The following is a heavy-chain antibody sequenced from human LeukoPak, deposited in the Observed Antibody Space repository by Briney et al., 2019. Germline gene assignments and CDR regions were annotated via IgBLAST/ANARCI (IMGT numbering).Heavy chain of an antibody. Sequence: SVNVSCKASGGTFSIYAISWVRQAPGQGLEWMGVIIPILGIANYAQKFQGRVTITADKSTSTAYMELSSLRSEDTAVYYCARVVQAAMDWFDPWGQGTLVSVSS. D-gene: IGHD2-2*01. J-gene: IGHJ5*02. CDR2: IIPILGIA. CDR3: ARVVQAAMDWFDP. V-gene: IGHV1-69*10. CDR1: GGTFSIYA.